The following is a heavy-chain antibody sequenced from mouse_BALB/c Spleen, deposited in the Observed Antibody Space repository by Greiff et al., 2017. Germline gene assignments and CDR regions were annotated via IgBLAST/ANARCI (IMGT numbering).Heavy chain of an antibody. CDR1: GFTFSSYG. D-gene: IGHD1-3*01. CDR2: ISSGGSYT. J-gene: IGHJ3*01. Sequence: DVMLVESGGDLVKPGGSLKLSCAASGFTFSSYGMSWVRQTPDKRLEWVATISSGGSYTYYPDSVKGRFTISRDNAKNTLYLQMSSLKSEDTAMYYCARQSGNPAWFAYWGQGTLVTVSA. CDR3: ARQSGNPAWFAY. V-gene: IGHV5-6*02.